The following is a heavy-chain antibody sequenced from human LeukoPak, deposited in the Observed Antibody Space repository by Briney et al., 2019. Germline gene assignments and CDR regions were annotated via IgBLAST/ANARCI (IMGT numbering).Heavy chain of an antibody. CDR2: IYSGGST. CDR1: GFIVSHNY. CDR3: ARPHCGGGSCYLDY. Sequence: GGSLRLSCAASGFIVSHNYMSWVRQAPGKGLESGSLIYSGGSTYYADSVKGRFTISRDNSKNTLYLQMNNLRVEDAAVYYCARPHCGGGSCYLDYWGQGTLVTVSS. J-gene: IGHJ4*02. V-gene: IGHV3-53*01. D-gene: IGHD2-15*01.